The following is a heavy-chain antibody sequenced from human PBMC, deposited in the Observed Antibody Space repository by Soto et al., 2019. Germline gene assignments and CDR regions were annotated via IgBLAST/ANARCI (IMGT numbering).Heavy chain of an antibody. CDR3: ARGVLRFLEWLLHDAFDI. CDR2: IYCSGST. V-gene: IGHV4-31*03. CDR1: GGSISSGGYY. D-gene: IGHD3-3*01. J-gene: IGHJ3*02. Sequence: PSETLSLTCTVSGGSISSGGYYWSWIRQHPGKGLEWIGYIYCSGSTYYNPSLKSRVTISVDTSKNQFSLKLSSVTAADTAVYYCARGVLRFLEWLLHDAFDIWGQGTMVTVSS.